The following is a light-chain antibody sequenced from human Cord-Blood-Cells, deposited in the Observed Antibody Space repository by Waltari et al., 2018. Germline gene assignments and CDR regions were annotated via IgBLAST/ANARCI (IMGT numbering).Light chain of an antibody. CDR2: DAS. Sequence: EIVLTQSPATLSLSPGESATLSCRASQSVSSYLSWYQQKPGQAPRTLIYDASSRATGLPARFSGSGSGTDFTLTISRLGPEDFAVYYCQQRSNWTFGQGTKVEIK. V-gene: IGKV3-11*01. J-gene: IGKJ1*01. CDR1: QSVSSY. CDR3: QQRSNWT.